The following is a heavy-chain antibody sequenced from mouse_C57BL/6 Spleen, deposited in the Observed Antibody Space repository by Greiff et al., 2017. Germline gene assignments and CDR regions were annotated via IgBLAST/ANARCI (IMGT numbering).Heavy chain of an antibody. CDR2: IYPRSGNT. Sequence: VKVVESGAELARPGASVKLSCKASGYTFTSYGISWVKQRTGQGLEWIGEIYPRSGNTYYNEKFKGKATLTADKSSSTAYMELRSLTSEDSAVYFCGTVVEDYWYFDVWGTGTTVTVSS. CDR3: GTVVEDYWYFDV. J-gene: IGHJ1*03. V-gene: IGHV1-81*01. D-gene: IGHD1-1*01. CDR1: GYTFTSYG.